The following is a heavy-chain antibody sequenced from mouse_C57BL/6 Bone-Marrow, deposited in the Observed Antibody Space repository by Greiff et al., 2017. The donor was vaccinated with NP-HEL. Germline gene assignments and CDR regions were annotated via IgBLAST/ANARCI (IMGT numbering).Heavy chain of an antibody. CDR3: ARSGVLAWFAY. CDR1: GYAFSSSW. V-gene: IGHV1-82*01. J-gene: IGHJ3*01. D-gene: IGHD2-14*01. CDR2: IYPGDGDT. Sequence: VQLVESGPELVKPGASVKISCKASGYAFSSSWMNWVKQRPGKGLEWIGRIYPGDGDTNYNGKFKGKATLTADKSSSTAYMQLSSLTSEDSAVYFCARSGVLAWFAYWGQGTLVTVSA.